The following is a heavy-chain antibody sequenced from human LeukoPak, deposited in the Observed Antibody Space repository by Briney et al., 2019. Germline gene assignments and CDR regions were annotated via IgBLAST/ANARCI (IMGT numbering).Heavy chain of an antibody. J-gene: IGHJ6*03. Sequence: GGSLRLSCAASGFTFSGSAMHWVRQASGKGLEWVGRIRSKANSYATAYAASVKGRFTISRDDSKNTAYLQMNSLKTEDTAVHYCTRHLTVAIMDVWGKGTTVTISS. V-gene: IGHV3-73*01. CDR2: IRSKANSYAT. CDR3: TRHLTVAIMDV. D-gene: IGHD5-12*01. CDR1: GFTFSGSA.